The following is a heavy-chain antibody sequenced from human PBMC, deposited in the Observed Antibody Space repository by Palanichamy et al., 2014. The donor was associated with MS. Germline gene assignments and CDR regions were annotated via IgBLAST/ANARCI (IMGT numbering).Heavy chain of an antibody. D-gene: IGHD5-12*01. CDR1: MGPSVVIT. CDR2: INHSGST. CDR3: ARRGTRGYSGYGLDY. J-gene: IGHJ4*02. Sequence: QVQLQHGAAGLLKPSGDPCPSPALCMMGPSVVITGAGSASPQGRGVEWIGEINHSGSTNYNPSLKSRVTISVDTSKNQFSLKLTSVTAADTAVYYCARRGTRGYSGYGLDYWGQGTLVTVSS. V-gene: IGHV4-34*01.